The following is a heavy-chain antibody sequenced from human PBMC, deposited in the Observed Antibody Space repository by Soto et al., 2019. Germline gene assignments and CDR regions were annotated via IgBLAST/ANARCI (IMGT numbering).Heavy chain of an antibody. Sequence: AAVKVHCKASGYTFTSYGIMWVRQAPGQGLEWMGWISAYNGNTNYAQKLQGRVTMTTDTSTSTAYMELRSLRSDDTAVYYCARESSGSSPDRFDYWGQGTLVTVS. D-gene: IGHD1-26*01. J-gene: IGHJ4*02. CDR3: ARESSGSSPDRFDY. V-gene: IGHV1-18*04. CDR1: GYTFTSYG. CDR2: ISAYNGNT.